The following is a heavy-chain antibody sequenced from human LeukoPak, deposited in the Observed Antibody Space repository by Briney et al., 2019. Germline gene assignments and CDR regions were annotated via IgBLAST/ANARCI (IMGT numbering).Heavy chain of an antibody. D-gene: IGHD3-22*01. CDR2: ISSSGSTI. Sequence: AGSLRLSCAASGFTFSDYYMSWIRQAPGKGLEWVSYISSSGSTIFYADSVKGRFTISRDNAKNSLYLQMNSLRAEDTAVYYCARDFSSGSLDYWGQGTLVTVSS. V-gene: IGHV3-11*04. CDR3: ARDFSSGSLDY. CDR1: GFTFSDYY. J-gene: IGHJ4*02.